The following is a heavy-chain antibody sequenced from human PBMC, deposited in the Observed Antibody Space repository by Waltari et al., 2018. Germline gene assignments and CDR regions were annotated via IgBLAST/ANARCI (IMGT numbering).Heavy chain of an antibody. V-gene: IGHV3-30-3*01. D-gene: IGHD5-18*01. Sequence: QVQLVESGGGVVHPGRSLRLSCEASGFTFRYHAMHRVRQPPGKGLEWVAGISFDGSDEYYLDSVRGRFTISRDDSKGTVNLQMNSLRPEDTAVYYCARDGPLQIQSWYSFDYWGQGSLVTVSS. CDR2: ISFDGSDE. J-gene: IGHJ4*02. CDR3: ARDGPLQIQSWYSFDY. CDR1: GFTFRYHA.